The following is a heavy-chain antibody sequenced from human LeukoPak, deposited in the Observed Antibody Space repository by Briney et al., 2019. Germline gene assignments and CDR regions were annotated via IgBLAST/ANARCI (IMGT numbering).Heavy chain of an antibody. D-gene: IGHD3-22*01. V-gene: IGHV4-34*01. Sequence: PSETLSLTCAVYGGSFSGYYWSWIRQPPGKGLEWIGEINHSGSTNYNPSLKSRVTISVDTSKNQFSLKLSSVTAADTAVYYCARVLDYDSSGCSPRIDYWGQGTLVTVSS. J-gene: IGHJ4*02. CDR3: ARVLDYDSSGCSPRIDY. CDR2: INHSGST. CDR1: GGSFSGYY.